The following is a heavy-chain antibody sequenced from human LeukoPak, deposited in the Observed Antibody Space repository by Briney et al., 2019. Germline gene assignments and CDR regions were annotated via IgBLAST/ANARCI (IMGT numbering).Heavy chain of an antibody. CDR2: INHSGST. CDR3: ARGGFYCGGDCYVDY. Sequence: SETLSLTCAVSGVSFDDYYWSWIRQPPGKGLEWIGEINHSGSTNYNPSLKSRVTISVDTSKNQFSLKLSSVTAADTAVYYCARGGFYCGGDCYVDYWGQGTLVTVSS. V-gene: IGHV4-34*01. D-gene: IGHD2-21*02. CDR1: GVSFDDYY. J-gene: IGHJ4*02.